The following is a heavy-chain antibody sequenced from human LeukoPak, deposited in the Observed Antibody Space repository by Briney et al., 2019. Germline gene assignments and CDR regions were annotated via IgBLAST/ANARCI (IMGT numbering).Heavy chain of an antibody. CDR3: AKLVVVRGYFDY. CDR2: ISGSGGST. V-gene: IGHV3-23*01. CDR1: GFTCSSYA. J-gene: IGHJ4*02. D-gene: IGHD3-22*01. Sequence: PGGSLRLSCAASGFTCSSYAMSWVRQAPGKGLEWVSAISGSGGSTYYADSVKGRFTISRDNSKNTLYLQMNSLRAEDTAVYYCAKLVVVRGYFDYWGQGTLVTVSS.